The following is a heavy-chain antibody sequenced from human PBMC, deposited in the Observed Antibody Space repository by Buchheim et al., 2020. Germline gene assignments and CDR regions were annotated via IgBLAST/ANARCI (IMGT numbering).Heavy chain of an antibody. CDR2: IRYDGSNK. J-gene: IGHJ6*02. D-gene: IGHD3-3*01. V-gene: IGHV3-33*01. CDR1: GFTFSSYG. CDR3: ARDFYIGLRGMDV. Sequence: QVQLVESGGGVVQPGRSLRLSCAASGFTFSSYGMHWVRQAPGKGLEWVAVIRYDGSNKYYADSVKGRFTISRDNSKNTLYLQMNSLRAEDTAVYYCARDFYIGLRGMDVWGQGTT.